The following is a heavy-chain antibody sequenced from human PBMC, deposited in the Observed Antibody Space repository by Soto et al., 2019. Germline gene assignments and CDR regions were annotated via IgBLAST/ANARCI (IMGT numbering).Heavy chain of an antibody. D-gene: IGHD1-1*01. Sequence: GXSVKVSFNASGYTFTSYAMHLVRHAPGQRLEWMGWINAGNGNTKYSQKFQGRVTITRDTSASTAYMELSSLRSEDMAVYYCASGSYNGPYGMDVWGQGTTVTVSS. CDR1: GYTFTSYA. V-gene: IGHV1-3*01. CDR2: INAGNGNT. J-gene: IGHJ6*02. CDR3: ASGSYNGPYGMDV.